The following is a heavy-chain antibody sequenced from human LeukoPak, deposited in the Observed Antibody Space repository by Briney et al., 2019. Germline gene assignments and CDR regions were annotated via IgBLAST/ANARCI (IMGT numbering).Heavy chain of an antibody. CDR1: GFTFSSYG. D-gene: IGHD3-22*01. CDR2: ISYDGSNK. CDR3: AKDLQPGYYYDSSGSHYDAFDI. J-gene: IGHJ3*02. V-gene: IGHV3-30*18. Sequence: GRSLRLSCAASGFTFSSYGMHWVRQAPGKGLEWVAVISYDGSNKYYADSVKGRFTISRDNSKNTLYLQMNSLRAEDTAVYYCAKDLQPGYYYDSSGSHYDAFDIWGQGTMVTVSS.